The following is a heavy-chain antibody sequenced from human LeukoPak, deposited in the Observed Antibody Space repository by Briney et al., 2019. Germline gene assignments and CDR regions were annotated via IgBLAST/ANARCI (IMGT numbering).Heavy chain of an antibody. D-gene: IGHD6-6*01. V-gene: IGHV4-59*08. CDR1: GGSISSYY. CDR2: IYYSGST. Sequence: SETLSLTCTVSGGSISSYYWTWIRQPPGKGLEWIGYIYYSGSTNYNPSLKSRVTIFADTSKNRFSLRLSSVTAADTAVYYCARYSSSSGWFDPWGQGTLVTVSS. CDR3: ARYSSSSGWFDP. J-gene: IGHJ5*02.